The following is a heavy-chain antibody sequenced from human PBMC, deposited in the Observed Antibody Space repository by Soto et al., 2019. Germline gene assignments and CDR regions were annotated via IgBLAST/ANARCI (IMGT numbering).Heavy chain of an antibody. CDR1: GGTFSSYA. Sequence: SVKVSCKASGGTFSSYAISWVRQAPGQGLEWMGGIIPIFDTANYAQKFQGRVTITADKSTSTAYMELSSLRSEDAAVYYCARLEGGTGDAFDIWGQGTMVTVSS. J-gene: IGHJ3*02. V-gene: IGHV1-69*06. D-gene: IGHD2-15*01. CDR2: IIPIFDTA. CDR3: ARLEGGTGDAFDI.